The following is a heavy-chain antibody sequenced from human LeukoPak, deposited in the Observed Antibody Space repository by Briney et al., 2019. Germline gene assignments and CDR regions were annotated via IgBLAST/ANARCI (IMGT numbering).Heavy chain of an antibody. Sequence: GGSLRLSCAASGFTFSSYAMSWVRQAPGKGLEWVSAISGSGGNTYYADSVEGRFTISRDNSKNTLYLQMNSLRAEDTAVYYCAKFLPTHIVVANYYFDYWGQGTLVTVSS. CDR2: ISGSGGNT. CDR3: AKFLPTHIVVANYYFDY. CDR1: GFTFSSYA. V-gene: IGHV3-23*01. D-gene: IGHD2-21*01. J-gene: IGHJ4*02.